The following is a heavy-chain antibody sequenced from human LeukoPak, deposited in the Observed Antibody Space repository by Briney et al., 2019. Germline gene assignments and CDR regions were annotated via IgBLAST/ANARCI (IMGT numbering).Heavy chain of an antibody. CDR3: ARRRYGSGGEFDY. CDR1: EYTFTGYY. CDR2: INPNSGGT. V-gene: IGHV1-2*02. Sequence: ASVKVSCKASEYTFTGYYIHWVRQAPGQGLEWMGWINPNSGGTNSAQKFQGRVTMTRDTSISTAYMELSRLKSDDTAVYYCARRRYGSGGEFDYWGQGTLVTVSS. D-gene: IGHD3-10*01. J-gene: IGHJ4*02.